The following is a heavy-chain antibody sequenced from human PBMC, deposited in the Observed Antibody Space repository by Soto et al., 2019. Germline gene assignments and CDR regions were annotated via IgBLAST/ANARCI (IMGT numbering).Heavy chain of an antibody. CDR1: GGSVNSANYY. Sequence: QVQLQESGPGLVKPSETLSLTCTVSGGSVNSANYYWSWIRQPPGKRLQWIGYIFYSGNSGSTNYNPYLESRITKTVDTSKNQFSLKLSSVTAADTALYYCARVGSSCYYGWFDPWGQGTLVTVSS. V-gene: IGHV4-61*01. CDR2: IFYSGNSGST. D-gene: IGHD3-22*01. J-gene: IGHJ5*02. CDR3: ARVGSSCYYGWFDP.